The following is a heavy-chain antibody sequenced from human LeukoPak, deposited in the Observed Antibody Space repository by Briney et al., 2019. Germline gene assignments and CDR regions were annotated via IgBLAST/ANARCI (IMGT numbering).Heavy chain of an antibody. Sequence: SETLSLTCTVSGGSISSYYWSWIRQPPGKGLEWIGYIYYSGSTNYNPSLKSRVAISVDTSKNQFSLKLSSVTAADTAVYYCARVYGGSSRYYYYGMDVWGQGTTVTVSS. CDR2: IYYSGST. CDR1: GGSISSYY. D-gene: IGHD1-26*01. J-gene: IGHJ6*02. V-gene: IGHV4-59*01. CDR3: ARVYGGSSRYYYYGMDV.